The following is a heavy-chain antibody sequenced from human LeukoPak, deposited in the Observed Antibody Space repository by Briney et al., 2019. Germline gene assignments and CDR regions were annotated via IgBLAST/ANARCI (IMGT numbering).Heavy chain of an antibody. CDR2: IYYSGST. Sequence: SETLSLTCTVSGGSISSYYWSWIRQPPGKGLEWIGYIYYSGSTNYNPSLKSRVTMSVDTSKNQVSLKLSSVTAADTAVYYCARDGCNSTTCHMRLAFDIWGQGAMVTVSS. CDR1: GGSISSYY. V-gene: IGHV4-59*12. J-gene: IGHJ3*02. CDR3: ARDGCNSTTCHMRLAFDI. D-gene: IGHD2-2*01.